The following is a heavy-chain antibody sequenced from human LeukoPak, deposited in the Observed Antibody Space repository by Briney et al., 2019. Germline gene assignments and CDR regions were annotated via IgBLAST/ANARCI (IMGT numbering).Heavy chain of an antibody. J-gene: IGHJ4*02. CDR3: AADTDY. Sequence: SETLSLTCTVSGGSTSSGSYYWSWIRQPAGKGLEWIGRIYTSGSTNYNPSLKSRVTISVDTSKNQFSLKLSFVTAADTAVYYCAADTDYWGQGTLVTVSS. CDR2: IYTSGST. D-gene: IGHD2-2*02. CDR1: GGSTSSGSYY. V-gene: IGHV4-61*02.